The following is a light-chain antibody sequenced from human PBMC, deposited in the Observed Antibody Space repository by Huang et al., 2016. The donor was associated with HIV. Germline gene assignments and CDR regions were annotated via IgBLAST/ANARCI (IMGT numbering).Light chain of an antibody. CDR3: QQRSNWPLYT. V-gene: IGKV3-11*01. Sequence: EIVLTQSPGTLSLSPGDRAHLSCRASQSLGTFLAWYQQNPGQAPRLLIYDNSNRATCLPARFGGSGSGTDFTLTISSLEPDDLAVYYCQQRSNWPLYTFGQGTKLEIK. CDR1: QSLGTF. CDR2: DNS. J-gene: IGKJ2*01.